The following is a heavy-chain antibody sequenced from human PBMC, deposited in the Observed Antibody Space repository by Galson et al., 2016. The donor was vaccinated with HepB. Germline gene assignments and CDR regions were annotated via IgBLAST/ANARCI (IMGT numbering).Heavy chain of an antibody. CDR1: GYMFTSYN. V-gene: IGHV1-46*01. D-gene: IGHD2-15*01. Sequence: SVKVSCKASGYMFTSYNMHWVRQAPGQGLEWMGRIDPSGGSTTYAKKFQGRVTMTRDTSTNTVYMELSSLRSEDTAVYDCARCLGYCSRSTLPDAFDIWGQGTIVTVSS. J-gene: IGHJ3*02. CDR3: ARCLGYCSRSTLPDAFDI. CDR2: IDPSGGST.